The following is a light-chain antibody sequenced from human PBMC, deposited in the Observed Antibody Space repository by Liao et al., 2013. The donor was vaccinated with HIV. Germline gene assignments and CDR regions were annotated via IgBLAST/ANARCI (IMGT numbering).Light chain of an antibody. V-gene: IGLV3-1*01. Sequence: SYELTQPPSVSVSPGQTASITCSGNKLEDKYACWYQQKPGQSPVVVMYQDKKRPSGIPERFSGSISGNTATLSISGTQAMDEADYYCQAWDFNTNYVFGAGTKVSVL. CDR1: KLEDKY. CDR3: QAWDFNTNYV. J-gene: IGLJ1*01. CDR2: QDK.